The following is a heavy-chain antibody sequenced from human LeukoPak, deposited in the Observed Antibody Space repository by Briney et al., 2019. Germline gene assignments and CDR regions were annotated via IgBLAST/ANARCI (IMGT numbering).Heavy chain of an antibody. J-gene: IGHJ6*03. D-gene: IGHD2-15*01. CDR1: GFTFVDYG. Sequence: RPGGSLRLACSASGFTFVDYGMSSVRQAPGKGLGWVSGINWNGGSTGYADSVKGRFTISRDNAKNSRYLQMNSLRAEDTALYYCARVAGDIRYYYYMDVWGKGTTVTVSS. V-gene: IGHV3-20*04. CDR2: INWNGGST. CDR3: ARVAGDIRYYYYMDV.